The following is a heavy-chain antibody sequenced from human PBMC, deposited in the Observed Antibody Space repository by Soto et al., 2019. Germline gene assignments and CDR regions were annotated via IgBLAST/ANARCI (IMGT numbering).Heavy chain of an antibody. Sequence: PGGSLRLSCTASGFTFGDYAMSWVRQAPGKGLEWVGFIRSKAYGGTTEYAAPVKGRFTISRDDSKSIAYLQMNSLKTEDTAVYYCTPYYYDSSGYVDYWGQGTLVTVSS. V-gene: IGHV3-49*04. J-gene: IGHJ4*02. D-gene: IGHD3-22*01. CDR1: GFTFGDYA. CDR3: TPYYYDSSGYVDY. CDR2: IRSKAYGGTT.